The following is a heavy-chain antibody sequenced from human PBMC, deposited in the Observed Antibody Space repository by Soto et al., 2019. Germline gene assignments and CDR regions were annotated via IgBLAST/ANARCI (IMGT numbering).Heavy chain of an antibody. CDR2: IYYSGST. CDR1: GGSISSYY. J-gene: IGHJ4*02. D-gene: IGHD3-10*01. CDR3: ASFGYYGSGSYYKSFDY. V-gene: IGHV4-59*01. Sequence: PSQTLSLTCTVSGGSISSYYWSWIRQPPGKGLEWIGYIYYSGSTNYNPSLKSRVTISVDTSKNQFSLKLNSVTAADTAVYYCASFGYYGSGSYYKSFDYWGQGTLVTVS.